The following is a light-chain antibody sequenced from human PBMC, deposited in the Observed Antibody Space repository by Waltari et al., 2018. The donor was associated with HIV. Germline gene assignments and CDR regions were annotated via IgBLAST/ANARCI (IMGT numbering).Light chain of an antibody. CDR3: CSYTVTGTLNWV. J-gene: IGLJ3*02. CDR1: SSDVGGYNY. CDR2: EVT. V-gene: IGLV2-11*01. Sequence: QSALTQPRSVSGSPGQSVTISCTGSSSDVGGYNYVSWYQRHPGKAPKLMIYEVTNRPSGVSNRFSGSKSGNTASLTISGLQVEDEAVYYCCSYTVTGTLNWVFGGGTKLTVL.